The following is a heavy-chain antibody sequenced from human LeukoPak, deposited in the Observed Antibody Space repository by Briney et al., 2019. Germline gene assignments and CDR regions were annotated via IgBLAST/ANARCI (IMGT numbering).Heavy chain of an antibody. V-gene: IGHV3-30-3*01. D-gene: IGHD6-19*01. J-gene: IGHJ4*02. CDR1: GFTFSSYA. Sequence: GGSLRLSCAASGFTFSSYAMHWVRQAPGKGLEWVAVISYGGSNKYYADSVKGRFTISRDNSKNTLYLQMNSLRAEDTAVYYCARGWQFRAFDYWGQGTLVTVSS. CDR2: ISYGGSNK. CDR3: ARGWQFRAFDY.